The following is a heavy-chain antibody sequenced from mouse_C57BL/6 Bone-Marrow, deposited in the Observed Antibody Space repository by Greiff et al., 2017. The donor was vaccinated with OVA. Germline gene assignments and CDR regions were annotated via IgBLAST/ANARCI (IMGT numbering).Heavy chain of an antibody. Sequence: EVHLVESGGGLVKPGGSLKLSCAASGFTFSDYGMHWVRQAPEKGLEWVAYISSGSSTIYYADTVKGRFTISRDNAKNTLFLRRTSLRSEDTAMYYCARHDGYYGFADWGQGTLVTVSA. CDR2: ISSGSSTI. D-gene: IGHD2-3*01. J-gene: IGHJ3*01. CDR3: ARHDGYYGFAD. CDR1: GFTFSDYG. V-gene: IGHV5-17*01.